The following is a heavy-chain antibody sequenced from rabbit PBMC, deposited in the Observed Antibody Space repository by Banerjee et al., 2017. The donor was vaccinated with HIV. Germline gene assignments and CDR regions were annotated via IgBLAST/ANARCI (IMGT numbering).Heavy chain of an antibody. D-gene: IGHD6-1*01. J-gene: IGHJ3*01. Sequence: QQQLEESGGGLVKPEGSLTLSCKASGIDFSRCGISWVRQAPGKGLEWIACIYVGDGNTFYASWAKGRSTISKPSSTTVTLQMTSLTAADTATYFCAGGGAGYGWTRLDLWGPGTLVTVS. CDR2: IYVGDGNT. CDR3: AGGGAGYGWTRLDL. CDR1: GIDFSRCG. V-gene: IGHV1S45*01.